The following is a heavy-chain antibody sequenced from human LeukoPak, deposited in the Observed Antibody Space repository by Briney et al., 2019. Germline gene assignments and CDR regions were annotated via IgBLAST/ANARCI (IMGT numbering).Heavy chain of an antibody. V-gene: IGHV3-53*01. CDR3: AREIHCSSTSCPGYFDY. CDR2: IYSGGST. J-gene: IGHJ4*02. D-gene: IGHD2-2*01. Sequence: GGSLRLSCAASGFTVSSNYMSWVRQAPGKGLEWVSVIYSGGSTYYADSVKGRFTISRDNAKNSLYLQMNSLRAEDTAVYYCAREIHCSSTSCPGYFDYWGQGTLVTVSS. CDR1: GFTVSSNY.